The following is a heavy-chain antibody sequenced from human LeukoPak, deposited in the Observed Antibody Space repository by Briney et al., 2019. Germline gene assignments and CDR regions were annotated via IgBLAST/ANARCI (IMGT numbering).Heavy chain of an antibody. Sequence: QAGGSLRLSCAASGFTFSSYAMHWVRQAPGKGLVWVAVISYDGSNKYYADSVKGRFTISRDNSKNTLYLQMNSLRAEDTAVYYCARDLGYYGSGSYYSVFDYWGQGTLVTVSS. V-gene: IGHV3-30*04. D-gene: IGHD3-10*01. CDR2: ISYDGSNK. CDR3: ARDLGYYGSGSYYSVFDY. CDR1: GFTFSSYA. J-gene: IGHJ4*02.